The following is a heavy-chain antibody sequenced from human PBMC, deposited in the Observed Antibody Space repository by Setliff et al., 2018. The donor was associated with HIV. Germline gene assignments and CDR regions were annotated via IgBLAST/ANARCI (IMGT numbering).Heavy chain of an antibody. Sequence: SETLSLTCSVSGGSISNYYWSWIRQPPGKGLEWIGYIYYSGNTNYSPSLKSRVTISVDTSKNQFSLKLSSVTAADTAAYFCASGSPLYSGSYYGDYWGQGILVTVSS. D-gene: IGHD3-3*01. CDR2: IYYSGNT. CDR1: GGSISNYY. V-gene: IGHV4-59*01. CDR3: ASGSPLYSGSYYGDY. J-gene: IGHJ4*02.